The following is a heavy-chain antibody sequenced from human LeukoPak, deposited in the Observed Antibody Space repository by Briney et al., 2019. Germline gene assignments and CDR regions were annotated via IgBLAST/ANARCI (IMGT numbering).Heavy chain of an antibody. J-gene: IGHJ4*02. CDR2: IFSPGST. V-gene: IGHV3-66*01. CDR3: ARGGGIVRVTVEYYFDS. CDR1: GFTVSGNY. Sequence: GGSLRLSCAASGFTVSGNYMSWVRQDRGKGLEWVSIIFSPGSTYYADSVKGRFTSSRDNSKNTMYLQMNSLRVEDTAVYYCARGGGIVRVTVEYYFDSWGQGTLVTVSS. D-gene: IGHD1-26*01.